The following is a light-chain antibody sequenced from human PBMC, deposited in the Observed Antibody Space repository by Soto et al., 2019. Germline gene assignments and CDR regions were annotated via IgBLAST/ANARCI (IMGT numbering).Light chain of an antibody. CDR3: CSYSGSYTWV. Sequence: QYALTQPRSVSGSPGQSVTISCTGTSSDVGGYNYVSWYQQHPGKAPKLMIYDVSKWPSGVPDRFSGSKSGNTASLTISGLQAEDEADYYCCSYSGSYTWVFGGGTKLTVL. J-gene: IGLJ3*02. CDR2: DVS. V-gene: IGLV2-11*01. CDR1: SSDVGGYNY.